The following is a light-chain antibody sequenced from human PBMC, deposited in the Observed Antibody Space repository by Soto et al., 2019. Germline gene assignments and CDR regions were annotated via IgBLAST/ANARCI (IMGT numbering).Light chain of an antibody. CDR3: QSYDSSLSGWG. J-gene: IGLJ3*02. CDR2: GNS. CDR1: SSNIGAGYD. Sequence: QSVLTQPPSVSGAPGQRVTISCPGSSSNIGAGYDVHWYQQLPGTAPKLLIYGNSNRPSGVPDRFSGSKSGTSASLAITGLRAEDEADYYCQSYDSSLSGWGFGGGTKLTVL. V-gene: IGLV1-40*01.